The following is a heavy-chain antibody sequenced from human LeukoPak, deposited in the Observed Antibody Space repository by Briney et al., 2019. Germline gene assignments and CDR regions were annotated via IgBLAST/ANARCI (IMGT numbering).Heavy chain of an antibody. V-gene: IGHV3-23*01. CDR2: ISSTGGST. D-gene: IGHD1-26*01. CDR1: GFTFSSYA. Sequence: GGSLRLSCAASGFTFSSYAMSWVRQAPGKGLEWVSSISSTGGSTYYADSVKGRFTIFRDNPKNTLYLQMNSLRAEDTAVYYCAKALVGASVFDYWGQGTLVTVSS. CDR3: AKALVGASVFDY. J-gene: IGHJ4*02.